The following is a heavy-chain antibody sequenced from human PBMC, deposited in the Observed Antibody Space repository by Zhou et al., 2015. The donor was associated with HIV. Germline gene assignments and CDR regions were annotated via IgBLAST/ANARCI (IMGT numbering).Heavy chain of an antibody. J-gene: IGHJ2*01. Sequence: QVQLVQSGAEVRKPGSSVKVSCKASGGTFNTYAMSWVRQGPGQGLEWMGGIIPLFNRANYAQRFQGRVTISADKSTTTVYMEMSGLAFEDTAIYYCARDRGGATRPNWRYFDLWGRGTLVTVSS. D-gene: IGHD6-6*01. CDR2: IIPLFNRA. V-gene: IGHV1-69*06. CDR1: GGTFNTYA. CDR3: ARDRGGATRPNWRYFDL.